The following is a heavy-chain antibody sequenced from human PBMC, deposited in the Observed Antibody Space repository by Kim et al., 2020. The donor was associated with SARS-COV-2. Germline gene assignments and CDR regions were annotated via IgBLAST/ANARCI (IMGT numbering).Heavy chain of an antibody. Sequence: GGSLRLSCVASGFTFSNYWMSWVRQAPGQGLEWVGSIKQDGSQKYFVGSVRGRFTISRDNARNSVSLQMNSLKVEDTAVYYCRAGLPDYWGQGTLVTVSS. V-gene: IGHV3-7*01. CDR2: IKQDGSQK. J-gene: IGHJ4*02. D-gene: IGHD6-19*01. CDR3: RAGLPDY. CDR1: GFTFSNYW.